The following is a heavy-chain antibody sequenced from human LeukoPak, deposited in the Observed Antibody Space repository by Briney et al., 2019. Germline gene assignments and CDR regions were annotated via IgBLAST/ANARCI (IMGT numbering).Heavy chain of an antibody. Sequence: GGSLRLSCAASGFTFSSYEMNWVRQAPGKGLEWVSYISSSGSTIYYADSVKGRFTISRDNAKNSLYLQMNSLRAEDTAVYYCARVVRGVNNWFDPWGQGTLVTVSS. CDR1: GFTFSSYE. D-gene: IGHD3-10*01. CDR2: ISSSGSTI. CDR3: ARVVRGVNNWFDP. V-gene: IGHV3-48*03. J-gene: IGHJ5*02.